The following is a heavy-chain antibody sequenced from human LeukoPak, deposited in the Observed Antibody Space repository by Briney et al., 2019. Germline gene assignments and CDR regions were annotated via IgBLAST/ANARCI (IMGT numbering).Heavy chain of an antibody. Sequence: PAGSLTLSCAASGFTFSTYSMNWVRQAPGKGLEWVSSISGSSIYIYYADSVKGRFTISRDNAKNSLYLQMSSLRAEDTAVYYCARDPPFSDSSGYYYDYWGQGTLVTVSS. D-gene: IGHD3-22*01. J-gene: IGHJ4*02. V-gene: IGHV3-21*01. CDR1: GFTFSTYS. CDR2: ISGSSIYI. CDR3: ARDPPFSDSSGYYYDY.